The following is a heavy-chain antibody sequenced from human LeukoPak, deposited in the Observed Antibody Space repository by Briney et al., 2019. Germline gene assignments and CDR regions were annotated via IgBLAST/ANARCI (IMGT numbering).Heavy chain of an antibody. J-gene: IGHJ6*02. CDR2: INPTGGTT. CDR3: ARETPQGIDV. V-gene: IGHV1-46*01. Sequence: ASVKVSCKASGYSFINYYVHRVRQAPGQGPEWMGIINPTGGTTTYAQKFQGRVTMTRDTSTSTLYMELSSLRSEDTAVYYCARETPQGIDVWGQGTTVTVSS. CDR1: GYSFINYY.